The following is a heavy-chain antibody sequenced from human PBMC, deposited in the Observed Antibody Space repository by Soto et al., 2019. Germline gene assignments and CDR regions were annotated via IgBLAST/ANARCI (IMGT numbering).Heavy chain of an antibody. CDR2: ISTSSSSI. CDR3: ARRTSYASSSSFDY. J-gene: IGHJ4*02. D-gene: IGHD2-2*01. V-gene: IGHV3-48*02. CDR1: GFTFSSYN. Sequence: PGGSLRLSCAASGFTFSSYNMNWVRQAPGKGLEWVSYISTSSSSIYYADSVKGRFTISRDNARNSLYLQMNSLRDEDTAVYFCARRTSYASSSSFDYWGQGTLVTVSS.